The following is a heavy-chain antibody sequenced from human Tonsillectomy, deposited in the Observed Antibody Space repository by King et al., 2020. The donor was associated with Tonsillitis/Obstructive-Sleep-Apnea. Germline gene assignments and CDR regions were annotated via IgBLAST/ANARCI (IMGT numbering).Heavy chain of an antibody. Sequence: QVQLVESGSELKKPGASVKVSCKASGYTFTSYAMNWVRQAPGQGLEWMGWINTKTGNPTYAQGFTGRFVFSLDTSVNTAYLQISSLKAEDTAIYYCARDGRDLLRYFDWLLQGLYYFDYWGQGTLVTVSS. V-gene: IGHV7-4-1*02. D-gene: IGHD3-9*01. CDR3: ARDGRDLLRYFDWLLQGLYYFDY. CDR2: INTKTGNP. CDR1: GYTFTSYA. J-gene: IGHJ4*02.